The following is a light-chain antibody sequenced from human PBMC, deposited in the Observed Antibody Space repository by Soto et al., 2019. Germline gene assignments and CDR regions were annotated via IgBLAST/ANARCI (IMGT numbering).Light chain of an antibody. CDR1: QRVSSNY. CDR3: QRYGGSLPFT. V-gene: IGKV3-20*01. Sequence: EIVLTQSPGTLSSSPGERATLSCRASQRVSSNYLAWYQQKPGQPPRLLIYGAFTSATGIPDRFSGSGSGTDFTLTISRLEPDDFAVYFCQRYGGSLPFTFGQGTKVEI. J-gene: IGKJ2*01. CDR2: GAF.